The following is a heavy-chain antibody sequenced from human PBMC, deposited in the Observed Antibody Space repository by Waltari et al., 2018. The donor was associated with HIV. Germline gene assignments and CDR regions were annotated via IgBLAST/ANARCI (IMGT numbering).Heavy chain of an antibody. CDR1: GCTFRTHG. D-gene: IGHD6-19*01. J-gene: IGHJ6*02. V-gene: IGHV3-30*18. CDR3: AKRQWQAKNDGRDV. Sequence: QVQLVESGGGVVQPGRCLSLSCSAYGCTFRTHGLHWARPAPGKGLEGVANKSYEGRNKYDAGSVKGRITISRDKAKNTVYLEMSRRRVEDTAVYYCAKRQWQAKNDGRDVWGQRTTVTVSS. CDR2: KSYEGRNK.